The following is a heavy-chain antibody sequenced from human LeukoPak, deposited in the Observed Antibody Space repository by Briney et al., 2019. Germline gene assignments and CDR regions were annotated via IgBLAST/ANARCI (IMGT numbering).Heavy chain of an antibody. V-gene: IGHV4-4*09. D-gene: IGHD5-24*01. J-gene: IGHJ3*02. CDR3: ARHRAEMATITDDAFDM. CDR2: IYTTGRT. Sequence: PSETLSLTCTVSVSSIRTYSWRWIPPPPGKGLEGVGYIYTTGRTHYNPSLKSRVTMSLDTSKNQFSLRLSSVTAADTAVFYCARHRAEMATITDDAFDMWGQGTMVTVSS. CDR1: VSSIRTYS.